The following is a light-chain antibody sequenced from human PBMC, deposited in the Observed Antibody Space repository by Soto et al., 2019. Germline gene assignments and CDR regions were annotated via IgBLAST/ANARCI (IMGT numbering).Light chain of an antibody. CDR1: SSNIGAGFH. CDR3: CSYTTSTTYV. V-gene: IGLV1-40*01. CDR2: GVN. J-gene: IGLJ1*01. Sequence: QSVLTYPPSVSKAPGQRVTISCTGSSSNIGAGFHVHWYQQLSGDPKLIIYGVNNRPSGVSNRFSASKSADTASLTISGLQAEDEANYYCCSYTTSTTYVFGTGTKVTVL.